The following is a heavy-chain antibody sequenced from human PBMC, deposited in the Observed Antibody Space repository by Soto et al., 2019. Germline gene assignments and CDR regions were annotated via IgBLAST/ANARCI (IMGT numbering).Heavy chain of an antibody. V-gene: IGHV4-39*01. J-gene: IGHJ6*02. CDR3: ARQDCSSTSCYFYYYYGMDV. Sequence: SETLSLTCTVSGGSISSSSYYWGWIRQPPGKGLEWIGSIYYSGSTYYNPSLKSRVTISVDTSKNQFSLKLSSVTAADTAVYYCARQDCSSTSCYFYYYYGMDVWGQGTTVTVSS. CDR1: GGSISSSSYY. CDR2: IYYSGST. D-gene: IGHD2-2*01.